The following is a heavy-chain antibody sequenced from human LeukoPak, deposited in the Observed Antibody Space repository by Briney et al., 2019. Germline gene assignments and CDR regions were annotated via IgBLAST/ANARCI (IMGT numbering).Heavy chain of an antibody. CDR2: IYYSGST. D-gene: IGHD2-2*01. J-gene: IGHJ4*02. CDR1: GXSVSSGSYY. V-gene: IGHV4-61*01. Sequence: SETLSLTCTVSGXSVSSGSYYWSWIRQPPGKGLEWIGYIYYSGSTNCNPSLKSRVTVSVDTSKSQFSLRLSSMTAADTAVYYCARVVVPTNFDYWGQGTLVSVSS. CDR3: ARVVVPTNFDY.